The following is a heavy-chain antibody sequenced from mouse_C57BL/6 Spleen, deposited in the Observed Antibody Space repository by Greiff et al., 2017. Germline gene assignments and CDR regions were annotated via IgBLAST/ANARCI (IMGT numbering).Heavy chain of an antibody. D-gene: IGHD2-1*01. V-gene: IGHV1-74*01. CDR3: ASFIYYGNPFAY. CDR2: IHPSDSDT. Sequence: QVQLQQPGAELVKPGASVKVSCKASGYTFTSYWMHWVKQRPGQGLEWIGRIHPSDSDTNYNQKFKGKATLTVDKSSSTAYMQLSSLTSGDSSVYYCASFIYYGNPFAYWGQGTLVTVSA. CDR1: GYTFTSYW. J-gene: IGHJ3*01.